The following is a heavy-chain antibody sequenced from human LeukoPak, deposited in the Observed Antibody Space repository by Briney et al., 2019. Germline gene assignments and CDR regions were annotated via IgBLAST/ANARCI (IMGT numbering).Heavy chain of an antibody. V-gene: IGHV5-51*01. Sequence: GESLKISCKGSGYSFTSYWIGWVRQMLGKGLEWMGIIYPADSDTRYSPSFQGQVTISADKSISTVYLQWSSLKASDTAMYYCARHPGSLRKGWFDPWGQGTLVTVSS. J-gene: IGHJ5*02. CDR1: GYSFTSYW. CDR2: IYPADSDT. CDR3: ARHPGSLRKGWFDP.